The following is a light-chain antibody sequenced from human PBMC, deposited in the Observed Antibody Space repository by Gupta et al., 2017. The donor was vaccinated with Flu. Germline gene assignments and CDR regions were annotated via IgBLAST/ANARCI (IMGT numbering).Light chain of an antibody. CDR1: QSISSW. CDR2: KAS. J-gene: IGKJ4*01. Sequence: IQIDQSPSTLAASVGDRVTITCRASQSISSWLAWSQQKPGKAPKILIQKASNLESGVPSRFTGSGSGTEFTLTISSLQPDDFAAYYCQQYSTSPLTFGGGTKVEIE. V-gene: IGKV1-5*03. CDR3: QQYSTSPLT.